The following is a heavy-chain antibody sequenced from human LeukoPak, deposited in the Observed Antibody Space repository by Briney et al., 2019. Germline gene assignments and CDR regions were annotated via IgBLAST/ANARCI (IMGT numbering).Heavy chain of an antibody. V-gene: IGHV4-34*01. Sequence: SETLSLTCTVSGGSISSYYWSWIRQPPGKGLEWIGEINHSGSTNYNPSLKSRVTISVDTSKNQFSLKLSSVTAADTAVYYCASQYPTVVTHDYWGQGTLVTVSS. CDR1: GGSISSYY. D-gene: IGHD4-17*01. J-gene: IGHJ4*02. CDR3: ASQYPTVVTHDY. CDR2: INHSGST.